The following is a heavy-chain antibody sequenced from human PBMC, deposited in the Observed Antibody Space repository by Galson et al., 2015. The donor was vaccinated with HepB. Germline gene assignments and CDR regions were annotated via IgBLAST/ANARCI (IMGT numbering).Heavy chain of an antibody. CDR2: IIPIFGTA. V-gene: IGHV1-69*06. Sequence: SVKVSCKASGGTFSSYAISWVRQAPGQGLEWMGGIIPIFGTANYAQKFQGRVTITADKSTSTAYMELSSLRSEDTAVYYCARVRRGGFYYYYYYGMDVWGQGTTVTVSS. CDR1: GGTFSSYA. D-gene: IGHD3-16*01. CDR3: ARVRRGGFYYYYYYGMDV. J-gene: IGHJ6*02.